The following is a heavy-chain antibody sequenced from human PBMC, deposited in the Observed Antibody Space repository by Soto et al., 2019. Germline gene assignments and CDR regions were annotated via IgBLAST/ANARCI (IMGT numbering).Heavy chain of an antibody. CDR1: GFTFSSYG. CDR2: ISYDGSNK. CDR3: AKQAAAGTSLAGGEGLPIDY. Sequence: GGSLRLSCAASGFTFSSYGMHWVRQAPGKGLEWVAVISYDGSNKYYADSVKGRFTISRDNSKNTLYLQMNSLRAEDTAVYYCAKQAAAGTSLAGGEGLPIDYWGQGTLVTVSS. J-gene: IGHJ4*02. V-gene: IGHV3-30*18. D-gene: IGHD6-13*01.